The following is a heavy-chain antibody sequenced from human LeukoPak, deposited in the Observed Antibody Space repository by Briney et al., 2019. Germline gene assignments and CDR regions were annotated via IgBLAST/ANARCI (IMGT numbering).Heavy chain of an antibody. CDR1: GYTFTSYD. CDR2: MNPNSGNT. D-gene: IGHD2-21*02. V-gene: IGHV1-8*01. Sequence: ASVKVSCKASGYTFTSYDINWVRQATGQGLEWMGWMNPNSGNTGYAQKFQGRVTMTRNTSISTAYMELSSLRSEDTAVYYCARGPSSFKNCGGDCYFDYWGQGTLVTVSS. CDR3: ARGPSSFKNCGGDCYFDY. J-gene: IGHJ4*02.